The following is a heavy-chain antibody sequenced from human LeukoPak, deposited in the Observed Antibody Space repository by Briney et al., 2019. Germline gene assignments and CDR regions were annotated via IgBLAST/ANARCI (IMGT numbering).Heavy chain of an antibody. CDR1: GFTFSSYG. CDR3: AKAYLDIVVVPAAIGG. D-gene: IGHD2-2*02. V-gene: IGHV3-30*02. CDR2: IRYDGSNK. J-gene: IGHJ4*02. Sequence: GGSLRLSCAASGFTFSSYGMHWVRQAPGEGLKWVAFIRYDGSNKYYADSVKGRFTISRDNSKNTLYLQMNSLRAEDTAVYYCAKAYLDIVVVPAAIGGWGQGTLVTVSS.